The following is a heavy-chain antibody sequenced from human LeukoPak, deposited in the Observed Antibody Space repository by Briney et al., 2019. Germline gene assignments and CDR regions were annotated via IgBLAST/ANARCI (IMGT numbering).Heavy chain of an antibody. V-gene: IGHV4-39*01. Sequence: PSETLSLTCTVSGGSISSSSYYWGWIRQPPGKGLEWIGSIYYGGSTYYNPSLKSRVTISVDTSKNQFSLKLSSVTAADTAVYYCARQTYYYDSSGYCEVGYFDYWGQGTLVTVSS. CDR2: IYYGGST. CDR1: GGSISSSSYY. J-gene: IGHJ4*02. CDR3: ARQTYYYDSSGYCEVGYFDY. D-gene: IGHD3-22*01.